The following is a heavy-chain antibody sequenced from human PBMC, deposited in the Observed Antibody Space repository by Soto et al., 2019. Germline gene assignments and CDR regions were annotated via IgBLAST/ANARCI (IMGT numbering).Heavy chain of an antibody. CDR1: GFTFSSYA. Sequence: GGSLRLSCAASGFTFSSYAMSWVRQAPGKGLEWVSAISGSGGSTYYADSVKGRFTISRDNSKNTLYLQMNSLRAEDTAVYYCAKVGGSGWYEGQDAFDIWGQGTMVTVSS. J-gene: IGHJ3*02. CDR3: AKVGGSGWYEGQDAFDI. V-gene: IGHV3-23*01. D-gene: IGHD6-19*01. CDR2: ISGSGGST.